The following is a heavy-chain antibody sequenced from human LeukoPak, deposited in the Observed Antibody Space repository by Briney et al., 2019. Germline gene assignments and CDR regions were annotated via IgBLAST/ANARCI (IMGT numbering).Heavy chain of an antibody. D-gene: IGHD2-15*01. Sequence: GESLPISCQASGSRVTNFWIGWVRQMPGKGLEWMGIIYSGDSETRYSPSFQGQVTISFDTSIKTSFLQWSSLKASDTGTYYCARHLRGYCSGGTCWDNWLDPWGQGTLVIVSS. CDR1: GSRVTNFW. CDR2: IYSGDSET. CDR3: ARHLRGYCSGGTCWDNWLDP. V-gene: IGHV5-51*01. J-gene: IGHJ5*02.